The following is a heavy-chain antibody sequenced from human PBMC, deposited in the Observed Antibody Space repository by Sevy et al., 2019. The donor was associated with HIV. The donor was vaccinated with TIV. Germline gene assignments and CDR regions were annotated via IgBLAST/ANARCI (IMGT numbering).Heavy chain of an antibody. CDR3: ARDCSSSNCLWGMDV. CDR1: GFTFSNYW. D-gene: IGHD2-2*01. Sequence: GGSLRLSCAASGFTFSNYWMSWVRQAPGKGLEWVANIKRDGSEKYYVASVKGRFTISRDNAKNSLYLQMNSLRDEDTAVYYCARDCSSSNCLWGMDVWGQGTTVTVSS. CDR2: IKRDGSEK. V-gene: IGHV3-7*03. J-gene: IGHJ6*02.